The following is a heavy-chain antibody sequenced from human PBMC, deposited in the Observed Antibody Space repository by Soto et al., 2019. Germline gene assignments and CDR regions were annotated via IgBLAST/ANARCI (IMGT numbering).Heavy chain of an antibody. D-gene: IGHD3-22*01. CDR2: IIPIFGTA. V-gene: IGHV1-69*13. CDR3: ARSRGIVVVPGSYNWFDP. J-gene: IGHJ5*02. CDR1: GGTFSSYA. Sequence: ASVKVSCKASGGTFSSYAISWVRQAPGQGLEWMGGIIPIFGTANYAQKFQGRVTITADESTSTAYMELSSLRSEDTAVYYCARSRGIVVVPGSYNWFDPWGQGTLVTVYS.